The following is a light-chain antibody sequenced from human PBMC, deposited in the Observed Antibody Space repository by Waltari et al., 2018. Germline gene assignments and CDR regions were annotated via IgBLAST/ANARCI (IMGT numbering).Light chain of an antibody. V-gene: IGKV3-15*01. CDR1: QSVGGN. CDR3: QQYHKWPPLT. CDR2: GAS. J-gene: IGKJ4*01. Sequence: EIEMTQSPATLSVSPGERATLSCRASQSVGGNLAWYQQKPGQAPRLLIHGASTRATGGPARFSGSGSGTEFTRTISSLQSEDFAVYYWQQYHKWPPLTFGGGTKVEIK.